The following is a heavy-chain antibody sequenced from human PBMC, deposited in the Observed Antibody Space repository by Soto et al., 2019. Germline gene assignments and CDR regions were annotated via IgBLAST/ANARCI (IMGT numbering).Heavy chain of an antibody. CDR1: GGTFSSYT. Sequence: QVQLVQSGAEVKKPGSSVKVSCKASGGTFSSYTISWVRQAPGQGLEWMGRIIPILGIANYAQKFQGRVTITADKSTSKAYMELSSLRSEDTAVYYCARDSPIYCSGGSCYGYWGQGTLVTVSS. D-gene: IGHD2-15*01. CDR2: IIPILGIA. CDR3: ARDSPIYCSGGSCYGY. J-gene: IGHJ4*02. V-gene: IGHV1-69*08.